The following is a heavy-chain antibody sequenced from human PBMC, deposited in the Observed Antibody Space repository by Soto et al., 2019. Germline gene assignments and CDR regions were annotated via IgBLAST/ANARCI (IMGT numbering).Heavy chain of an antibody. D-gene: IGHD5-18*01. V-gene: IGHV4-39*07. Sequence: PSETLSLTSTVCGGSISSSSYYWGWIRQPPGKGLEWIGSIYYSGSTYYNPSLKSRVTISVDTSKNQFSLKLSSVTAADTAVYYCARDNGYSYGYTLDHWGQGTLVTVS. J-gene: IGHJ4*02. CDR3: ARDNGYSYGYTLDH. CDR1: GGSISSSSYY. CDR2: IYYSGST.